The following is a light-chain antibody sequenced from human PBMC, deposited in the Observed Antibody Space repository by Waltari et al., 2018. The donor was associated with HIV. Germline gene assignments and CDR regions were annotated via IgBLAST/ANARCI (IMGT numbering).Light chain of an antibody. CDR3: CAYAGSTTYVI. J-gene: IGLJ2*01. CDR1: SSHVGGYNL. V-gene: IGLV2-23*02. CDR2: EVI. Sequence: QSALTQPASVSGSPGQSITISCTGTSSHVGGYNLLSWYQQHPGKAPKLIIFEVINRPSGVSNRFSGSKSGNTASLTISGLQAEDEADYYCCAYAGSTTYVIFGGGTKLTVL.